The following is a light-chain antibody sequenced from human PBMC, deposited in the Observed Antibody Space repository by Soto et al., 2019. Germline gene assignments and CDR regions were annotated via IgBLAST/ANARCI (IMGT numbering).Light chain of an antibody. CDR2: SAS. J-gene: IGKJ1*01. CDR3: QQYNNWPLWT. CDR1: QSVSSK. V-gene: IGKV3-15*01. Sequence: EIVMTLSPATLSLSPGQRATLSCRASQSVSSKLAWYQQRPGQAPRLLIYSASTRATGIPARFSGSGSGTEFTLTISSLQSEDFAVYYCQQYNNWPLWTFGQGTKVEIK.